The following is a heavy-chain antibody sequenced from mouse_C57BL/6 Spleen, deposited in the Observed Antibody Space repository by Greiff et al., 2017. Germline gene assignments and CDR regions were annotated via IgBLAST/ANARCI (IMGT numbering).Heavy chain of an antibody. Sequence: QVQLQQPGAELVRPGTSVKLSCKASGYTFTSYWMHWVKQRPGQGLEWIGVIDPSDSYTNYNQKFKGKATLTVDTSSSTAYMQLSSLTSEVSAVYYCTTQRGREPDFDYWGQGTTLTVSS. CDR2: IDPSDSYT. V-gene: IGHV1-59*01. J-gene: IGHJ2*01. CDR3: TTQRGREPDFDY. CDR1: GYTFTSYW.